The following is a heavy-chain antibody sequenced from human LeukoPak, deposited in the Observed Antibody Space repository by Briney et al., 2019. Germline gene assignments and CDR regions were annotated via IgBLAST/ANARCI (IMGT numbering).Heavy chain of an antibody. CDR2: IYYSGST. J-gene: IGHJ6*03. CDR3: GRVGRNYYYYMDV. CDR1: GGSISSYY. D-gene: IGHD2-15*01. V-gene: IGHV4-59*08. Sequence: PSETLSLTCTVSGGSISSYYWSWIRQPPGKGLEWIGYIYYSGSTNYNPSLKSRVTISVDTSKNQFSLKLSSVTAADTAVYYCGRVGRNYYYYMDVWGKGTTVTISS.